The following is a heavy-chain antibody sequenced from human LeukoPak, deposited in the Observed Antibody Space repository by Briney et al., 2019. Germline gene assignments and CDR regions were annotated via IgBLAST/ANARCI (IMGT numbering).Heavy chain of an antibody. D-gene: IGHD6-19*01. CDR2: INPNSAGT. CDR3: ARETLYSSGWYAFDY. Sequence: ASVKVSCKASGSTFTGYYMHWARHAPGQGREWLGWINPNSAGTNYAQTFQGRVTMTRDTSISTAYMELSRLRSDDTAVYYCARETLYSSGWYAFDYWGQGTLVTVSS. J-gene: IGHJ4*02. CDR1: GSTFTGYY. V-gene: IGHV1-2*02.